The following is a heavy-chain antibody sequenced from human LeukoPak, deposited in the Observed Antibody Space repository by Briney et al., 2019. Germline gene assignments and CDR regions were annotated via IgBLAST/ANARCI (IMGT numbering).Heavy chain of an antibody. CDR3: ASARRRDGYNYGFFWDY. J-gene: IGHJ4*02. V-gene: IGHV4-59*01. CDR2: MYYSGST. Sequence: SETLSLTCTVFGGSISSYYWSWIRQPPGKGLEWIEYMYYSGSTNYNPSLKSRVTISVDTSKNQFSLKLSSVTAADTAVYYCASARRRDGYNYGFFWDYWGQGTLVTVSS. D-gene: IGHD5-24*01. CDR1: GGSISSYY.